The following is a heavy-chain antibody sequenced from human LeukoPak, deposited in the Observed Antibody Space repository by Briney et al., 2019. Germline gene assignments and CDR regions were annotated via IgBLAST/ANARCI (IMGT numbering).Heavy chain of an antibody. J-gene: IGHJ4*02. V-gene: IGHV1-2*02. Sequence: ASVKVSCKASGYTFTDYYIHWVRQAPGKGPEWMGWINPYSGGAKNAQKFQGRVTMTRDTSTGTAYMDLSRLTFDDTAFYYCARGDIYGDYVWWGQGTLVTVSS. CDR1: GYTFTDYY. D-gene: IGHD4-17*01. CDR3: ARGDIYGDYVW. CDR2: INPYSGGA.